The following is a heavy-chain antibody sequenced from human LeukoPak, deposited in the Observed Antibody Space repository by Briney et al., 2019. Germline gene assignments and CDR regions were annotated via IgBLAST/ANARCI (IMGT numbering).Heavy chain of an antibody. CDR3: AKGSTDYYDSSGYDY. Sequence: GGSLRLSCAASGFTFSSYAMHWVRQAPGKGLEWVAVISYDGSNKYYADSVKGRFTISRDNSKNTLYLQMNSLRAEDTAVYYCAKGSTDYYDSSGYDYWGQGTLVTVSS. CDR1: GFTFSSYA. J-gene: IGHJ4*02. D-gene: IGHD3-22*01. V-gene: IGHV3-30*04. CDR2: ISYDGSNK.